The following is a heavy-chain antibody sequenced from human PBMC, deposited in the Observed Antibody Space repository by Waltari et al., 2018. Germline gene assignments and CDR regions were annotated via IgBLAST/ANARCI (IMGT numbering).Heavy chain of an antibody. J-gene: IGHJ4*02. V-gene: IGHV3-7*01. Sequence: EVQLVESGGDLVQPVGSLRLSCAASGFSFSSSWITWVRPAPGKGLEWMANIKPDGSEKYYVDSVKGRFTISRDNAKNSLYLQMNSLRVEDTAVYYCARDTPRESSSDYWGQGTLVTVSS. D-gene: IGHD6-6*01. CDR1: GFSFSSSW. CDR2: IKPDGSEK. CDR3: ARDTPRESSSDY.